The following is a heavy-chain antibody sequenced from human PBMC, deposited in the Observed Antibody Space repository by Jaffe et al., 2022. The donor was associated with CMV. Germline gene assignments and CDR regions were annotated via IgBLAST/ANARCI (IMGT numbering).Heavy chain of an antibody. CDR3: AREIGWGPNDYGGRGNLDY. J-gene: IGHJ4*02. V-gene: IGHV4-59*01. CDR2: IYYSGST. Sequence: QVQLQESGPGLVKPSETLSLTCTVSGGSISSYYWSWIRQPPGKGLEWIGYIYYSGSTNYNPSLKSRVTISVDTSKNQFSLKLSSVTAADTAVYYCAREIGWGPNDYGGRGNLDYWGQGTLVTVSS. D-gene: IGHD4-17*01. CDR1: GGSISSYY.